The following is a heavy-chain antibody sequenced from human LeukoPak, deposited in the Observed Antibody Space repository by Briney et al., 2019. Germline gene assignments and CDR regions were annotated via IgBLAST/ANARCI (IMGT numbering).Heavy chain of an antibody. J-gene: IGHJ3*02. V-gene: IGHV3-49*04. D-gene: IGHD6-19*01. CDR2: IRDKAYGGTT. CDR3: TCSSGHWAFDI. CDR1: GSTFGDYA. Sequence: PGGSLRLSCTPSGSTFGDYAMSWVRQAPGKGLDWVGIIRDKAYGGTTEYAASVKGRFTISRDDSNSIVYLQMNSLKTEDTAVYYCTCSSGHWAFDIWGQGTMVTVSS.